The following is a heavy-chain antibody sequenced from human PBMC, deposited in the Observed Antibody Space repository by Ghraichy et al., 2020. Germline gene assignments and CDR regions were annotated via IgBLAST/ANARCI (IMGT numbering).Heavy chain of an antibody. D-gene: IGHD3-22*01. J-gene: IGHJ4*02. V-gene: IGHV4-34*01. CDR1: GGSFSGYY. CDR2: INHSGST. CDR3: ARVRSQVVVIN. Sequence: SETLSLTCAVYGGSFSGYYWSWIRQPPGKGLEWIGEINHSGSTNYNPSLKSRVTISVDTSKNQFSLKLSSVTAADTAVYYCARVRSQVVVINWGQGTLVTVSS.